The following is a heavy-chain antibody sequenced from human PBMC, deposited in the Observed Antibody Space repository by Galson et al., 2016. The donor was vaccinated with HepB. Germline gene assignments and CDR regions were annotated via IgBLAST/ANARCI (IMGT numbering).Heavy chain of an antibody. D-gene: IGHD3-16*01. V-gene: IGHV1-3*01. CDR3: ARGGLTVAVDY. CDR1: GYTLSDYG. J-gene: IGHJ4*02. Sequence: SVTVSCKASGYTLSDYGISWARQAPGQGLEWVGWINAANGKTRYSWKCKGSVNITRDTSAITAFMELSRLRSEDTAIYYCARGGLTVAVDYWGQGTLVTVSS. CDR2: INAANGKT.